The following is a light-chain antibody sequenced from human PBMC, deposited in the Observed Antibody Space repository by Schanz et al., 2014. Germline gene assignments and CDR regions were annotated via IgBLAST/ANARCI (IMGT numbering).Light chain of an antibody. CDR1: QSVLYSANNKNY. V-gene: IGKV4-1*01. CDR3: QQYYGLPLT. J-gene: IGKJ4*01. Sequence: DIVMTQSPDSLAVSLGERATINCKSSQSVLYSANNKNYLAWYQHKPGQPPKLLISWASTRESGVPDRFSGSGSGKDFTLTISSLQAEDVAVYYCQQYYGLPLTFGGGTKVEIK. CDR2: WAS.